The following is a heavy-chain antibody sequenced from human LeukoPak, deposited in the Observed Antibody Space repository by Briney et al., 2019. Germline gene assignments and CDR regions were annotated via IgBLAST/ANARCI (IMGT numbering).Heavy chain of an antibody. V-gene: IGHV4-59*01. D-gene: IGHD2-2*01. CDR1: GGSISSYY. J-gene: IGHJ4*02. CDR3: ARGREYQLLFDY. Sequence: SETLSLTCTVSGGSISSYYWSWIRQPPGKGLGWIGYIYYSGSTNYNPSLKSRVTISVDTSKNQFSLKLSSVTAADTAVYYCARGREYQLLFDYWGQGTLVTVSS. CDR2: IYYSGST.